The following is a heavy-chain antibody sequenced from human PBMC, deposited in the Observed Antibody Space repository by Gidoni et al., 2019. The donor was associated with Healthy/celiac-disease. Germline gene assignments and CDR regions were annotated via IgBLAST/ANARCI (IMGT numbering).Heavy chain of an antibody. V-gene: IGHV4-38-2*01. D-gene: IGHD2-15*01. CDR3: ASYCSGGSCYLKYNWFDP. Sequence: QLQLQESGPGLVKPSETLSLTCAVSGYSISSGYYWGWIRQPPGKGLEWIGSIYHSGSTYYNPSLKSRITISVDTSKNQFSLKLRSVTAADTAVYYCASYCSGGSCYLKYNWFDPWGQGTLVTVSS. J-gene: IGHJ5*02. CDR2: IYHSGST. CDR1: GYSISSGYY.